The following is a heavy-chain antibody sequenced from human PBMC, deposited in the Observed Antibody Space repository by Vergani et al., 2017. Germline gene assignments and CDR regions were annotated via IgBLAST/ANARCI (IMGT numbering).Heavy chain of an antibody. CDR3: ARAPGSYFDP. Sequence: QVQLVQSGSELRTPGASVQASCKASGYNFKSYALYWFRQAPGQGLEWMGWINTDTGNPTYAQGFTGRFVFSLDTSVRTTYLQINSLKVDDTAVYYCARAPGSYFDPWGQGTLVTVSS. CDR2: INTDTGNP. D-gene: IGHD3-10*01. CDR1: GYNFKSYA. V-gene: IGHV7-4-1*02. J-gene: IGHJ5*02.